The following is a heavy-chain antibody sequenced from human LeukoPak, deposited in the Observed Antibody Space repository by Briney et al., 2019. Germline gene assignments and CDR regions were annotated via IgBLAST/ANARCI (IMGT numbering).Heavy chain of an antibody. Sequence: SQTLSLTCTVSGGSISSGGYYWSLIRQHPGKGLEWIGYIYYSGSTYYNPSLKSRVTISVDTSKNQFSLKLSSVTAADTAVYYCARGLHDYYDSSGYYSSGDHWFDPWGQGTLVTVSS. J-gene: IGHJ5*02. CDR2: IYYSGST. CDR1: GGSISSGGYY. V-gene: IGHV4-31*03. CDR3: ARGLHDYYDSSGYYSSGDHWFDP. D-gene: IGHD3-22*01.